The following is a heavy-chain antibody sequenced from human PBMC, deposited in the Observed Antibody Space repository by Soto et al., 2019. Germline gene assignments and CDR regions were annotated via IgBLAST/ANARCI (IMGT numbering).Heavy chain of an antibody. D-gene: IGHD3-10*01. CDR2: IYYSGST. CDR3: ARYGSGDFDY. CDR1: GGSISISSYY. V-gene: IGHV4-39*01. Sequence: QLQLQESGPGLVKPSESLSLTCTVSGGSISISSYYWGWIRQPPGKGLEWIGSIYYSGSTYYNPSLKRRVTISVDTSKNQFSLKLRSVTAEDTAVYYCARYGSGDFDYWGQVTLVTVSS. J-gene: IGHJ4*02.